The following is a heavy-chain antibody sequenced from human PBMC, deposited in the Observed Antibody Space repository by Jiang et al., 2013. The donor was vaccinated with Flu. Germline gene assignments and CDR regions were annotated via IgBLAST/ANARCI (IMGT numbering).Heavy chain of an antibody. CDR1: GYTFTGYY. J-gene: IGHJ6*02. V-gene: IGHV1-2*04. Sequence: EVKKPGASVKVSCKASGYTFTGYYMHWVRQAPGQGLEWMGWINPNSGGTNYAQKFQGWVTMTRDTSISTAYMELSRLRSDDTAVYYCARFPAAGTLAKTNYYYGMDVWGQGTTVTVSS. CDR2: INPNSGGT. D-gene: IGHD6-13*01. CDR3: ARFPAAGTLAKTNYYYGMDV.